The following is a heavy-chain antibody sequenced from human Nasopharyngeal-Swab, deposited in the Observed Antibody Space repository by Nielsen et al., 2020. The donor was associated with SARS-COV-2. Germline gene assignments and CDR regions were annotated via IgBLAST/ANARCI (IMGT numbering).Heavy chain of an antibody. D-gene: IGHD3-10*01. CDR2: ISSSSSTI. V-gene: IGHV3-48*04. CDR1: GFTFSSYS. CDR3: ARGMWFRELSTTFYYYGMDV. J-gene: IGHJ6*02. Sequence: GGSLRLSCAASGFTFSSYSMNWARQAPGKGLEWVSYISSSSSTIYYADSVKGRFTISRDNAKNSLYLQMNSLRAEDTAVYYCARGMWFRELSTTFYYYGMDVWGQGTTVTVSS.